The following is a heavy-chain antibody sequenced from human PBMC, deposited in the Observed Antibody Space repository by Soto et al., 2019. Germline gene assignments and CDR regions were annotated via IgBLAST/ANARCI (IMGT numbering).Heavy chain of an antibody. V-gene: IGHV3-30-3*01. CDR3: AREVSSWYYYYGMDV. D-gene: IGHD6-13*01. Sequence: QVQLVESGGGVVQPGSSLRLSCAASGFTFSSYAMHWVRQAPGKGLEWVAVISYDGSNKYYADSVKGRFTISRDNSKNTLYLQMNSLRAEDTAVYYCAREVSSWYYYYGMDVWGQGTTVTVSS. J-gene: IGHJ6*02. CDR1: GFTFSSYA. CDR2: ISYDGSNK.